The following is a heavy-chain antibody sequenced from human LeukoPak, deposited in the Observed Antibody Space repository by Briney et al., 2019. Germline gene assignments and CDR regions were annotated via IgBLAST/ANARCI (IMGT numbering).Heavy chain of an antibody. CDR1: GYSFTSYW. D-gene: IGHD4-17*01. Sequence: GESLKISCKGSGYSFTSYWIAWVRQMPGKDLEWMGIIYPGDSDTTYSPSFQGQVTISADKSISPAYLQWSSLKASDTAMYYCARRVPDYGVETFDYWGQGTLVTVPS. CDR2: IYPGDSDT. CDR3: ARRVPDYGVETFDY. V-gene: IGHV5-51*01. J-gene: IGHJ4*02.